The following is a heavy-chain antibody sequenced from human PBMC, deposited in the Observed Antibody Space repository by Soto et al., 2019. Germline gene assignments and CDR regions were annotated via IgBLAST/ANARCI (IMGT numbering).Heavy chain of an antibody. V-gene: IGHV4-39*01. CDR2: IYYSGST. J-gene: IGHJ6*02. CDR1: GGSISSSSYY. CDR3: VRQGYTSNWYARRGMDV. Sequence: TLSLTCTGSGGSISSSSYYWGWIRQPPGKGLEWIGSIYYSGSTYYNPSLKSRVTMSVDTSKNQFSLKLSSVTAADTAVYYCVRQGYTSNWYARRGMDVWGQGTTVTVSS. D-gene: IGHD6-13*01.